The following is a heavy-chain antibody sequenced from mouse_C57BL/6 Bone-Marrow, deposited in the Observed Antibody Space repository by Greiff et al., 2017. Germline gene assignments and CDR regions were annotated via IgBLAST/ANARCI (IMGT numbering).Heavy chain of an antibody. CDR2: IHPNSGST. J-gene: IGHJ4*01. V-gene: IGHV1-64*01. D-gene: IGHD2-3*01. CDR3: AWLLRSAMDY. Sequence: QVQLKQPGAELVKPGASVKLSCKASGYTLTSYWMHWVKQRPGQGLEWIGMIHPNSGSTNYNEKFKSKATLTVDKSSSTAYMQLSSLTSEDSAVYYCAWLLRSAMDYWGQGTSVTVSS. CDR1: GYTLTSYW.